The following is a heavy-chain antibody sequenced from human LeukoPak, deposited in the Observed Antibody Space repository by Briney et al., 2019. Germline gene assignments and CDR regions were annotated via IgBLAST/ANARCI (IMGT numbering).Heavy chain of an antibody. CDR2: IKQDGSEK. V-gene: IGHV3-7*01. D-gene: IGHD2-2*02. CDR3: ARGGGYCSSTSCYTPAFEI. CDR1: GFTFSSYW. Sequence: GGSLRLSCAASGFTFSSYWMSWVRQAPGKGLEGVANIKQDGSEKYYVDSVKGRFTISRDNAKNSLYPQMNSLRAEDTAVCYCARGGGYCSSTSCYTPAFEIWGQGTMVTVSS. J-gene: IGHJ3*02.